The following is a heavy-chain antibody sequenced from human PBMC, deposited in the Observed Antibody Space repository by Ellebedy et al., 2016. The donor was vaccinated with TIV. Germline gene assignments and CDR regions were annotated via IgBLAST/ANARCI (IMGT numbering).Heavy chain of an antibody. CDR3: VKAWGD. D-gene: IGHD3-16*01. V-gene: IGHV3-64D*06. Sequence: GESLKISCSASGFTFSSYAMHWVRQAPGKGLDYISAIVSNGDSTYYANSVKGRFIISRDKSKNTLYLQMSSLRPEDTAVYYCVKAWGDWGQGTLVTVSS. J-gene: IGHJ4*02. CDR2: IVSNGDST. CDR1: GFTFSSYA.